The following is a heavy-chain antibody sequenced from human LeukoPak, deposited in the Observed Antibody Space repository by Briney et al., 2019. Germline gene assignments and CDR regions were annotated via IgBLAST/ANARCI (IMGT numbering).Heavy chain of an antibody. D-gene: IGHD6-13*01. Sequence: SQTLSLTCAISGDSVSRDTAAWNWVRQSPSRGLEWLGRTYYRSKWYNDYAVSVKSRITINPDTSKNQFSLQLNSVTPEDTAVYYCARDRGCSSWYYFDNWGQGSLVTVSS. CDR3: ARDRGCSSWYYFDN. CDR1: GDSVSRDTAA. V-gene: IGHV6-1*01. CDR2: TYYRSKWYN. J-gene: IGHJ4*02.